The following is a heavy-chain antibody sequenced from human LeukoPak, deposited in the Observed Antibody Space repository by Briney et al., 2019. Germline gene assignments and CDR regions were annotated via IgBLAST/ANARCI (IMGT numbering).Heavy chain of an antibody. V-gene: IGHV4-59*01. D-gene: IGHD3-3*01. CDR3: ARLRFWAAYYFDY. CDR1: DYSISSYY. Sequence: SETLSLTCTVSDYSISSYYWSWIRQPPGKGLEWIGYIYYSGSINYNPSLKSRVTISVDTSKNQFSLKLNSVTAADTAVYYCARLRFWAAYYFDYWGQGTLVTVSS. J-gene: IGHJ4*02. CDR2: IYYSGSI.